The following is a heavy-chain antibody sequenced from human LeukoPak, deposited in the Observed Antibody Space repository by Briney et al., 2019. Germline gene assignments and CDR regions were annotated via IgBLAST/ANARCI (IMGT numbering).Heavy chain of an antibody. CDR3: AKDSYSGYDS. CDR2: ISSDGSRV. D-gene: IGHD5-12*01. V-gene: IGHV3-74*01. J-gene: IGHJ4*02. CDR1: GFTFSDYW. Sequence: GGSLRLSCAASGFTFSDYWMHWVRQAPGKGLVWVSRISSDGSRVTYADSVKGRFTISRDNAKNTLYLQMNSLRAEDTAVYYCAKDSYSGYDSWGQGTLVTVSS.